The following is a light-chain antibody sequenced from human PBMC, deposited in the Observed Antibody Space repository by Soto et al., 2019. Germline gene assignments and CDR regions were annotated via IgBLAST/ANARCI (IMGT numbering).Light chain of an antibody. J-gene: IGLJ1*01. CDR3: SSHTSRSTLV. Sequence: QSALTQPASVSGSPGQSITISCTGTSSDVGGYNYVSWYQHHPGKAPKLVIYDVSNRPSGVSNCFSGSKSGNTASLTISGLQAEDEAAYYCSSHTSRSTLVFGIGTKLTVL. CDR1: SSDVGGYNY. V-gene: IGLV2-14*03. CDR2: DVS.